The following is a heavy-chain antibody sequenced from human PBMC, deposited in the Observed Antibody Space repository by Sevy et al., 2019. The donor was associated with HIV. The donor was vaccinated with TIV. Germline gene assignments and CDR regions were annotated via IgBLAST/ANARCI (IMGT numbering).Heavy chain of an antibody. Sequence: GGSLRLSCAASGFSFNSYDMNWVRQAPGKGLEWVSSISSVSTIIYYGDSVRGRFSVSSDNAKKSAYLQMNGLRVEDTAVYYGPRVFGYVSGNYYNYYYVLDVWGQGTAVTVSS. V-gene: IGHV3-21*01. CDR1: GFSFNSYD. CDR3: PRVFGYVSGNYYNYYYVLDV. D-gene: IGHD3-10*02. CDR2: ISSVSTII. J-gene: IGHJ6*02.